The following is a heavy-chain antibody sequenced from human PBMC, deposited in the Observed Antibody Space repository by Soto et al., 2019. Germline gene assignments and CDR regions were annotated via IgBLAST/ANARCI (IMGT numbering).Heavy chain of an antibody. V-gene: IGHV3-7*04. CDR2: IKKDGSKK. CDR3: ARAEYDVHPQFAH. Sequence: GGSLRLSCAASGLTYSDYCMSWVRQAPGKGLEWVASIKKDGSKKYYVDSVKGRFTISRDNAENSLYLQMDILRGEDTAVYYCARAEYDVHPQFAHWDQGTLVTVSS. J-gene: IGHJ1*01. D-gene: IGHD3-3*01. CDR1: GLTYSDYC.